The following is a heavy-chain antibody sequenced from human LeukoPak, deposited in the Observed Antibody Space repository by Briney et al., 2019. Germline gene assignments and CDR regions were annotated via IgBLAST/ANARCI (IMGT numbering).Heavy chain of an antibody. J-gene: IGHJ4*02. CDR2: INHSGST. V-gene: IGHV4-34*01. CDR3: ARVFYARSPYDYGDYYFDY. D-gene: IGHD4-17*01. Sequence: PSETLSPTCAVYGGSFSGYYWSWIRQPPGKGLEWIGEINHSGSTNYNPSLKSRVTISVDTSKNQFSLKLSSVTAADTAVYYCARVFYARSPYDYGDYYFDYWGQGTLVTVSS. CDR1: GGSFSGYY.